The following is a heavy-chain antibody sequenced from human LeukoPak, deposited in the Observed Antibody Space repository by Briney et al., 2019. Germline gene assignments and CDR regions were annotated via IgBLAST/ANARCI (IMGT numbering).Heavy chain of an antibody. CDR2: IYYSGST. CDR1: GGSFSSYY. CDR3: ARQTSSWGRWFDP. Sequence: KPSETLSLTCAVYGGSFSSYYWGWIRQPPGKGLEWIGSIYYSGSTYYNPSLKSRVTISADTSKNQFSLKLSSVTAADTAVYYCARQTSSWGRWFDPWGQGTLVTVSS. D-gene: IGHD2-2*01. J-gene: IGHJ5*02. V-gene: IGHV4-39*01.